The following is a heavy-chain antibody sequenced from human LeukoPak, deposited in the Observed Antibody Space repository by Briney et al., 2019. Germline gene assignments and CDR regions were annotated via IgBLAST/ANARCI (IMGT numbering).Heavy chain of an antibody. CDR3: ALGYYDSSGYLFDY. Sequence: GASVKVSCKASGYTFTGYYVHWVRQAPGQGLEWMGWINPNSGGTNYAQKFQGRVTMTRDTSISTAYMELSRLRSDDTAVYYCALGYYDSSGYLFDYWGQGTLVTVSS. CDR2: INPNSGGT. D-gene: IGHD3-22*01. CDR1: GYTFTGYY. V-gene: IGHV1-2*02. J-gene: IGHJ4*02.